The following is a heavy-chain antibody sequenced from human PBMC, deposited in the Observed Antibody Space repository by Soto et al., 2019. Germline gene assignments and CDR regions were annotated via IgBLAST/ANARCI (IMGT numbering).Heavy chain of an antibody. J-gene: IGHJ6*02. CDR2: ISGRGIGT. V-gene: IGHV3-23*01. CDR1: GFTFSSFG. D-gene: IGHD3-3*01. Sequence: GGSLRLSCAASGFTFSSFGMSWVRQAPGKGLEWVTAISGRGIGTYYGDSVKGRFTISRDNSKNTVYLQMNSLRAEDTAVYYCATDYDFWSGFVTSQGMDVWGQGTTVSV. CDR3: ATDYDFWSGFVTSQGMDV.